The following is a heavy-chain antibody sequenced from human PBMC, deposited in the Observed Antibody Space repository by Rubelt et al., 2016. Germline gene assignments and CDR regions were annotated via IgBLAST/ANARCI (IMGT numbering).Heavy chain of an antibody. V-gene: IGHV3-23*01. Sequence: EVQLLESGGGLVQPGGSLRLSCAASGFIFTNAWMNWVRQAPGKGLEWVSSISASGGSTYYADSVKGRFTISRDNSMNTVYLQMNSLRTEDTAVFYCARDGGSTGVNNWLDSWGQGTLVIVSS. CDR2: ISASGGST. J-gene: IGHJ5*01. D-gene: IGHD2-2*01. CDR3: ARDGGSTGVNNWLDS. CDR1: GFIFTNAW.